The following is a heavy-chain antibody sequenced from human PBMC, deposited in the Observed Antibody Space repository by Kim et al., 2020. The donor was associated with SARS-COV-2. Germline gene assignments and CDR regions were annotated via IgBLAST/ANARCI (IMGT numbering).Heavy chain of an antibody. J-gene: IGHJ6*01. Sequence: SETLSLTCTVSGGTLTTSDYYWSWIRQPPGRGLEWIANIFWSGNTFYNPSLESRVSLSIDRSKNQFSLTLTSVTAADTAFYYCARTYDY. V-gene: IGHV4-39*01. CDR2: IFWSGNT. CDR3: ARTYDY. CDR1: GGTLTTSDYY.